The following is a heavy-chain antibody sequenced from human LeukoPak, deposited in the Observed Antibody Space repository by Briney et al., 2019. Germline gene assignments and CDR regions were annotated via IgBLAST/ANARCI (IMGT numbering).Heavy chain of an antibody. CDR1: GGSIRSYY. CDR2: VYYSGST. CDR3: ARGYGSGSYNYYYYGMDV. D-gene: IGHD3-10*01. J-gene: IGHJ6*02. Sequence: SETLSLTCTVSGGSIRSYYWSWIRQPPGKGLEWIGYVYYSGSTNYNPSLKSRVTISVDTSKNQFSLKLSSVTAADTAVYYCARGYGSGSYNYYYYGMDVWGQGTTVTVS. V-gene: IGHV4-59*01.